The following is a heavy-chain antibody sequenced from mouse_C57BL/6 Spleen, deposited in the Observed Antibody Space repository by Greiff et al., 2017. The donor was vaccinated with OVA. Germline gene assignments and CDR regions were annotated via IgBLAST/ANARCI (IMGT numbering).Heavy chain of an antibody. Sequence: VQLQQPGAELVRPGTSVKLSCKASGYTFTSYWMHWVKQRPGQGLEWIGVIDPSDSYTNYNQKFKGKATLTVDTSSSTAYMQLSSLTSEDSAVYYCARRGTTVVMYYFDYWGQGTTLTVSS. CDR2: IDPSDSYT. J-gene: IGHJ2*01. CDR1: GYTFTSYW. CDR3: ARRGTTVVMYYFDY. V-gene: IGHV1-59*01. D-gene: IGHD1-1*01.